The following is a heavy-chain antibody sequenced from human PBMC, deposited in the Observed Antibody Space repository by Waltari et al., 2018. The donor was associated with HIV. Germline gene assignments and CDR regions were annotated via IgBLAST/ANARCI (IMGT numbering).Heavy chain of an antibody. CDR1: GYTFTSYG. D-gene: IGHD3-3*01. CDR3: ARDRLVFTIFGVALDP. V-gene: IGHV1-18*01. CDR2: ISAYNGNT. J-gene: IGHJ5*02. Sequence: QVQLVQSGAEVKKPGASVKVYCKASGYTFTSYGIQWVRQAPGQGLEWIGWISAYNGNTNYAQKLQGRVTMTTDTSTSTAYMEPRSLRSDDTAVYYCARDRLVFTIFGVALDPWGQGTLVTVSS.